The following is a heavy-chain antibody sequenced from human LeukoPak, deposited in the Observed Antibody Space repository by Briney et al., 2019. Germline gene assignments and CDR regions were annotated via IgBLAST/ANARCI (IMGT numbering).Heavy chain of an antibody. CDR1: GGSISSSSYY. Sequence: SETLSLTCTVSGGSISSSSYYWGWIRQPPGKGLEWIGSIYYSGSTYYNPSLKSRATISVDTSKNQFSLKLSSVTAADTAVYYCARSWDYYDSSGHLYAFDIWGQGTMVTVSS. J-gene: IGHJ3*02. CDR3: ARSWDYYDSSGHLYAFDI. D-gene: IGHD3-22*01. CDR2: IYYSGST. V-gene: IGHV4-39*01.